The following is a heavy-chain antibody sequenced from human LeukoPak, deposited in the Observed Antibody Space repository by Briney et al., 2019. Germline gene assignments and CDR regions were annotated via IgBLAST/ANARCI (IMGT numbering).Heavy chain of an antibody. V-gene: IGHV4-31*02. Sequence: PSETLSLTCTVSGGSISSGGYYWNWIRQHPVKGLEWIGYIYYSGSTYYNPSLKSRVSIAVDTSKNQFSLNLTSVTAADTAVYYCARDLYASGTYFDSWGQGTLVTVSS. J-gene: IGHJ4*02. CDR2: IYYSGST. D-gene: IGHD3-10*01. CDR3: ARDLYASGTYFDS. CDR1: GGSISSGGYY.